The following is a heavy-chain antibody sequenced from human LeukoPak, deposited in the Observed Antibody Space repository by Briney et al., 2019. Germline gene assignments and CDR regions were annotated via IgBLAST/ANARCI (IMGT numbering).Heavy chain of an antibody. D-gene: IGHD3-10*01. CDR1: GFTVSSYE. J-gene: IGHJ6*03. CDR2: ISSSGSTI. Sequence: GGSLRLSCAASGFTVSSYEMNWVRQAPGKGLEWGSYISSSGSTIYYADSVKGRFTISRDNAKNSLYLQMNSLRAEDTAVYYCARDCPYYYGSGIYYYMDVWGKGTTVTISS. CDR3: ARDCPYYYGSGIYYYMDV. V-gene: IGHV3-48*03.